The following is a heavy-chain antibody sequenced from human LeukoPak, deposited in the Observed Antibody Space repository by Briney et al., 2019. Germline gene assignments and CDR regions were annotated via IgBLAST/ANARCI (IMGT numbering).Heavy chain of an antibody. Sequence: GASVKVSCTASGYTFTGYYIHWVRQAPGQGLEWMGWIDPKSGDRKYAQKFQGRVTMTRDRSINTTYMELSSLRSDDAAVYYCARGFLHDRPDYWGQGTLITVSS. CDR1: GYTFTGYY. CDR2: IDPKSGDR. CDR3: ARGFLHDRPDY. D-gene: IGHD1-1*01. V-gene: IGHV1-2*02. J-gene: IGHJ4*02.